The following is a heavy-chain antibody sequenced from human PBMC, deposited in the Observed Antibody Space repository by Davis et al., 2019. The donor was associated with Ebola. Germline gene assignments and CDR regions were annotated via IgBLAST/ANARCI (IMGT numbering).Heavy chain of an antibody. CDR2: ILYDGSTN. D-gene: IGHD2/OR15-2a*01. V-gene: IGHV3-33*01. CDR1: GFTFSSYA. CDR3: ARDRNSEVDL. Sequence: GESLKIPCPASGFTFSSYAMHWVRQSPGKGLEWVALILYDGSTNYNLNSVRGRFTISRDNSKNTLYLQMNSLTAEDTATYYCARDRNSEVDLWGRGTLVTVSS. J-gene: IGHJ5*02.